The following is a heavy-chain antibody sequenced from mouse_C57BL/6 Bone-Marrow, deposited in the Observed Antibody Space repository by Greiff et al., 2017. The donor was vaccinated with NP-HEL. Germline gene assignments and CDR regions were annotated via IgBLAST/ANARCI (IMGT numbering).Heavy chain of an antibody. D-gene: IGHD1-1*01. J-gene: IGHJ2*01. V-gene: IGHV1-15*01. CDR1: GYTFTDYE. CDR2: IDPETGGT. Sequence: QVQLKESGAELVRPGASVTLSCKASGYTFTDYEMHWVKQTPVHGLEWIGAIDPETGGTAYNQKFKGKAILTADKSSSTAYMELRSLTSEDSAVYYCTRPNHGSSYVDYWGQGTTLTVSS. CDR3: TRPNHGSSYVDY.